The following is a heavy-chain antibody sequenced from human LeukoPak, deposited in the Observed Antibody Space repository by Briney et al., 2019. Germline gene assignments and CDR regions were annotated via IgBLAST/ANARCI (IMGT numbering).Heavy chain of an antibody. CDR2: ISSSGSTI. V-gene: IGHV3-48*03. CDR3: AMVAAAGTSP. D-gene: IGHD6-13*01. CDR1: GFTFSSYE. Sequence: QPGGSLRLSCAASGFTFSSYEMNWVRQAPGKGLEWVSYISSSGSTIYYADSVKGRFTISRDNAKNSLYLQMNSLRAEDTAVYYCAMVAAAGTSPWGQGTLVTVSS. J-gene: IGHJ4*02.